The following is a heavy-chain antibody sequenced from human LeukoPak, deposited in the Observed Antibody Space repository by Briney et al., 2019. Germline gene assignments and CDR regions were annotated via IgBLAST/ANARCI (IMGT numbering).Heavy chain of an antibody. J-gene: IGHJ4*02. D-gene: IGHD2/OR15-2a*01. V-gene: IGHV3-48*03. CDR2: INSNGRTI. CDR3: VRDVAEYYFDF. CDR1: GFTFSNYE. Sequence: GGSLRLSCAASGFTFSNYEVNWVRQVPGKGLEWISFINSNGRTIYYADSVRGRFTISRDNAKNSLYLQMNSLTAEDTALYFCVRDVAEYYFDFWGQGTLVTVSS.